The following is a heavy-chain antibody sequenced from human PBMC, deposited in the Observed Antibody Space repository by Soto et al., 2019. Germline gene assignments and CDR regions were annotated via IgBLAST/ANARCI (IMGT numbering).Heavy chain of an antibody. Sequence: PGGSLRLSSAVSGFTFSSYAMSWVRQAPGKGLEWVSGISGSGGSTYYADSVKGRFTISRDNSKNTLYLQMNSLRAEDTAVYYCAKSSSSSGPEAFDIWGQGTMVTVSS. CDR3: AKSSSSSGPEAFDI. V-gene: IGHV3-23*01. J-gene: IGHJ3*02. CDR2: ISGSGGST. D-gene: IGHD6-19*01. CDR1: GFTFSSYA.